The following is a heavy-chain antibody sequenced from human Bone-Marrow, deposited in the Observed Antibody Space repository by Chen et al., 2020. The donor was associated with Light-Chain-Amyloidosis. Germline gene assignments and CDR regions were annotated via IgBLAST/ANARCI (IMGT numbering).Heavy chain of an antibody. CDR1: GFTFDDYA. CDR2: IVGDGRST. V-gene: IGHV3-43*02. J-gene: IGHJ4*02. CDR3: AKSPRYSTGRFDY. D-gene: IGHD2-8*02. Sequence: EVQLVESGGGVVQPGGSRTLSCAASGFTFDDYAMHWVRQAPGKGLEWVSLIVGDGRSTYYADSVKGRFTISRDNNKNSLSLQMNSLKSEDTALYYCAKSPRYSTGRFDYWGQGTLVTVSS.